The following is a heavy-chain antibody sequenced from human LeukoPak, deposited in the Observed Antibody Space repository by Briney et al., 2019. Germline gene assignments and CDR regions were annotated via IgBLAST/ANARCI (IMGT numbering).Heavy chain of an antibody. Sequence: GGSLRLSCAASGFTFSSYAMSWVRQAPGKGLEWVSAISGSGGSAYYADSVKGRFTISRDNSKNTLYLQMNSLRAEDTAVYYCAKGRVAARSVYYFDYWGQGTLVTVSS. CDR1: GFTFSSYA. CDR2: ISGSGGSA. CDR3: AKGRVAARSVYYFDY. D-gene: IGHD6-6*01. V-gene: IGHV3-23*01. J-gene: IGHJ4*02.